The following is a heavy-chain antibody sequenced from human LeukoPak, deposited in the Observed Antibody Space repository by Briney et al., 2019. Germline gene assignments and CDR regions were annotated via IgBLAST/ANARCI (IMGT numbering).Heavy chain of an antibody. CDR1: GYTFTSYG. J-gene: IGHJ5*02. Sequence: ASVKVSCKASGYTFTSYGISWVRQAPGQGLEWMGWISAYNGNTNYAQKLQGRVTMTTDISTSTAYMELRSLRSDDTAVYYCARDAITMIGGHPGVLHWFDPWGQGTLVTVSS. D-gene: IGHD3-22*01. CDR3: ARDAITMIGGHPGVLHWFDP. V-gene: IGHV1-18*01. CDR2: ISAYNGNT.